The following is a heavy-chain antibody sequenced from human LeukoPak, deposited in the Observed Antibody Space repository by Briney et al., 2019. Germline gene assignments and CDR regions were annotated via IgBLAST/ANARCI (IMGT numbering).Heavy chain of an antibody. J-gene: IGHJ4*02. CDR3: ARSPGTRGYYFDY. V-gene: IGHV4-59*01. D-gene: IGHD4-17*01. CDR2: IYYSGST. Sequence: KASETLSLTCTVSGGSISSYYWSWIRQPPGKGLEWIGYIYYSGSTNYNPSLKSRVTISVDTSKNQFSLKLSSVTAADTAVYYCARSPGTRGYYFDYWGQGTLVTVSS. CDR1: GGSISSYY.